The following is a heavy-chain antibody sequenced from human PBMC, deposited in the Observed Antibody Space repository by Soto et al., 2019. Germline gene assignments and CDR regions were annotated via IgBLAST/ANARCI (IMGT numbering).Heavy chain of an antibody. CDR2: IIPIFGIG. Sequence: QVQLVQSGAEVKKPGSSVKVSCKASGGTFNRYAISWVRQAPGQGLEWMGGIIPIFGIGTDAPWFQGRVTITADESTGTAYMELSSLRSEDTGVYYCARSAITLFGVVSIPPHYCSEMDVWGQGTTVTVSS. D-gene: IGHD3-3*01. J-gene: IGHJ6*02. CDR3: ARSAITLFGVVSIPPHYCSEMDV. V-gene: IGHV1-69*01. CDR1: GGTFNRYA.